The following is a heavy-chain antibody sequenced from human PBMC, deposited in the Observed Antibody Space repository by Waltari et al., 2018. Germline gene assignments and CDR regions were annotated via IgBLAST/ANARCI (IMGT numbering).Heavy chain of an antibody. CDR3: ARGLYYYDSSGYYPSDY. J-gene: IGHJ4*02. V-gene: IGHV1-8*01. D-gene: IGHD3-22*01. CDR1: GYTFTRYD. Sequence: QVQLVQSGAEVKKPGASVKVSCKASGYTFTRYDINWVRQATGQGLEWMVWMNPNSGNTGYAQKFQGRVTMTRNTSISTAYMELSSLRSEDTAVYYCARGLYYYDSSGYYPSDYWGQGTLVTVSS. CDR2: MNPNSGNT.